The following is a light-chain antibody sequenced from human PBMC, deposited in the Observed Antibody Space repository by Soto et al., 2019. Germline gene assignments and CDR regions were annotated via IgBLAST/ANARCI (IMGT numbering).Light chain of an antibody. CDR3: MQSINLPYT. V-gene: IGKV2D-29*01. CDR1: QSLLHSDGKTY. Sequence: DFVLPQNPLFLSVTPGQPASISCRSTQSLLHSDGKTYFYWFLQKAGQPPQLLIYEVSNRFSGVSERLSGSGSGTDFTLKISRVEADDVGIYYCMQSINLPYTFGQGTKLQLK. J-gene: IGKJ2*01. CDR2: EVS.